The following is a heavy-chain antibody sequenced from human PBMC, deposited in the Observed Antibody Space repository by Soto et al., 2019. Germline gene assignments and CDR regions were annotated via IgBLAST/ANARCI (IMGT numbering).Heavy chain of an antibody. J-gene: IGHJ4*02. Sequence: QGQLQESGPGLVKPSQTLSLTRTVSAVSITSGGNYWTWIRQHPGKGLEWIGNIYYSGSTYYNPSLKSRVTISVDTSKNQFSLKLRSVTAADTAVYYCARDPLRTPFGYFKSWGQGTMVNVSS. CDR2: IYYSGST. D-gene: IGHD3-10*01. V-gene: IGHV4-31*03. CDR1: AVSITSGGNY. CDR3: ARDPLRTPFGYFKS.